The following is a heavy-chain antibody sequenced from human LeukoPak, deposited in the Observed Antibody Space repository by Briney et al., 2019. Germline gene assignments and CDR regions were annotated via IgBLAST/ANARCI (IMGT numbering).Heavy chain of an antibody. CDR1: SGSISNSNYY. D-gene: IGHD3-10*01. V-gene: IGHV4-39*01. J-gene: IGHJ4*02. Sequence: SETLSLTCSVSSGSISNSNYYWGWIRQPPGKGLEWIGSIFYSGSTDYNPSLKSRVTISVDTSKNQFSLKLSSVTAADTAVYYCARTRYYYNSRSYGAPYYFDYWGQGTLVTVSS. CDR2: IFYSGST. CDR3: ARTRYYYNSRSYGAPYYFDY.